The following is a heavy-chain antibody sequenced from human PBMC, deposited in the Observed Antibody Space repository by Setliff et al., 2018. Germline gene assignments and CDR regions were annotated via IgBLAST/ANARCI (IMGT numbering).Heavy chain of an antibody. D-gene: IGHD3-9*01. CDR3: ARDGDILTTYYIYYYYMDV. CDR2: INPNSGGT. J-gene: IGHJ6*03. Sequence: ASVKVSCKASGYTFTGYYTHWVRQAPGQGLEYMGWINPNSGGTNYAPKFQGRVTMTRDTSISTVYMEVSRLRSDDTAVYFCARDGDILTTYYIYYYYMDVWGKGTTVTVSS. V-gene: IGHV1-2*02. CDR1: GYTFTGYY.